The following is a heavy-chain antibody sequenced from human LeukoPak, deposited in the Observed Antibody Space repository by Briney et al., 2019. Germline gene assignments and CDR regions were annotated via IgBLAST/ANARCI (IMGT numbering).Heavy chain of an antibody. J-gene: IGHJ4*02. CDR2: IYYSGST. CDR3: ARGVGATKGSFDY. D-gene: IGHD1-26*01. CDR1: GGSISSYY. V-gene: IGHV4-59*01. Sequence: SETLSLSCTVSGGSISSYYWSWIRQPPGKGLEWIGYIYYSGSTNYNPSLKSRVTISVDTSKNQFSLKLSSVTAEDTAVYYCARGVGATKGSFDYWGQGTLVTVSS.